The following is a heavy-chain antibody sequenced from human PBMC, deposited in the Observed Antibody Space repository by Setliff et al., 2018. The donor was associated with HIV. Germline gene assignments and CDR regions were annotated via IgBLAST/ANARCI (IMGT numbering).Heavy chain of an antibody. Sequence: PSETLSLTCTVPGGSINRSNYYWGWIRQPPGEGLEWIGTISYTGSTYYDPSLKSRVTISLDTSKNQFFLKLSSVTAPDTAIYYCARQTWEYYDTLTGYYRSPKNFDSWGQGTQVTVSS. V-gene: IGHV4-39*01. CDR2: ISYTGST. J-gene: IGHJ4*02. CDR3: ARQTWEYYDTLTGYYRSPKNFDS. CDR1: GGSINRSNYY. D-gene: IGHD3-9*01.